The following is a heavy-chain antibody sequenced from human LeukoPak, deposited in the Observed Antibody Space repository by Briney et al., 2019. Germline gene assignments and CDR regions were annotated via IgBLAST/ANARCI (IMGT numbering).Heavy chain of an antibody. Sequence: GGSRGLSCAASGFTFSNYAMSWVRQAPGKGLEWVSAITGSGGNTYYADSVKGRFTISRDNSKNTVFLQMNSLRAEDTAVYYCAKWGDYDVLTGYYVSDYWGQGTLVTVSS. J-gene: IGHJ4*02. CDR2: ITGSGGNT. CDR1: GFTFSNYA. V-gene: IGHV3-23*01. D-gene: IGHD3-9*01. CDR3: AKWGDYDVLTGYYVSDY.